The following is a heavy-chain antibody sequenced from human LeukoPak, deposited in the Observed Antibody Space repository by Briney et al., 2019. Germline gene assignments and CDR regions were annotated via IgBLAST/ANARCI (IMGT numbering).Heavy chain of an antibody. V-gene: IGHV3-43D*03. CDR2: ISWDGGST. J-gene: IGHJ4*02. CDR1: GFTFDDYA. CDR3: AKGTLGDYRAGPDY. D-gene: IGHD4-17*01. Sequence: PGGSLRLSCAASGFTFDDYAMHWVRQVPGKGLEWVSFISWDGGSTYYADSVKGRFTISRDNSKNSLYPQMNSLRAEDTALYYCAKGTLGDYRAGPDYWGRGTLVTVSS.